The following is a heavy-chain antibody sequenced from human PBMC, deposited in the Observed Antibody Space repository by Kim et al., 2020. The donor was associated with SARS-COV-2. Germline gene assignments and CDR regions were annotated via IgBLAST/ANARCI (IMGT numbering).Heavy chain of an antibody. V-gene: IGHV4-39*02. D-gene: IGHD3-10*01. CDR3: ARDRFYGSGSYYY. J-gene: IGHJ4*02. Sequence: YSPSLKSRVNISVDTSRNQFSLKLNSLTAADTAVYYCARDRFYGSGSYYYWGQGTLVTVSS.